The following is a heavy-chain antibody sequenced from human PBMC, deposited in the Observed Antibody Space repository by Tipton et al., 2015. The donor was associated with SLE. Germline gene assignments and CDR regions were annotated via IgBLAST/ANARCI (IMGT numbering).Heavy chain of an antibody. D-gene: IGHD4-11*01. CDR1: GVSGSSYY. Sequence: TLSLTCTLSGVSGSSYYWTWTRQFPGGGLQYVGYFHYSGCTHYNPSLKNRVTILLDTSDNQVSLRVTSVTTADTAVYYWARGEDDYHSKGGWMAPWGQGSLVSVSS. CDR2: FHYSGCT. CDR3: ARGEDDYHSKGGWMAP. V-gene: IGHV4-59*02. J-gene: IGHJ5*02.